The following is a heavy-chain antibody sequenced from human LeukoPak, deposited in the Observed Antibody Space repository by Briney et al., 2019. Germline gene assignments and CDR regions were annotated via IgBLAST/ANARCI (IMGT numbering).Heavy chain of an antibody. J-gene: IGHJ4*02. CDR1: GFTVSSNY. CDR2: IHTGGST. CDR3: AREGKWLQLRYFDY. D-gene: IGHD5-24*01. Sequence: GGSLRLSCAASGFTVSSNYMSWVRQAPGKGLEWVSVIHTGGSTYYADSVKGRFTISRDTSNNTLYLQMNSLRADDTAVYYCAREGKWLQLRYFDYWGQGTLVTVSS. V-gene: IGHV3-53*01.